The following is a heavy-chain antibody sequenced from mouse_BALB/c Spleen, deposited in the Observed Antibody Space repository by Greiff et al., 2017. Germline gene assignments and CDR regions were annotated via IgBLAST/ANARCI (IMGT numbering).Heavy chain of an antibody. CDR1: GYTFTSYY. J-gene: IGHJ2*01. D-gene: IGHD2-2*01. V-gene: IGHV1S56*01. CDR3: ARGGYYGYAYYFDY. CDR2: IYPGNVNT. Sequence: QVRLQQSGAELVKPGASVRISCKASGYTFTSYYIHWVKQRPGQGLEWIGWIYPGNVNTKYNEKFKGKATLTADKSSSTAYMQLSSLTSEDSAVYFCARGGYYGYAYYFDYWGQGTTLTVSS.